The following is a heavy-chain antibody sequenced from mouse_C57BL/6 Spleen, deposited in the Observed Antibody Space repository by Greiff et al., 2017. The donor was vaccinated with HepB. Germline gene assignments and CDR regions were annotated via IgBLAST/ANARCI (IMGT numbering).Heavy chain of an antibody. CDR3: TLYYGSSSRFAY. Sequence: EVQLQQSGAELVRPGASVKLSCTASGFNIKDDYMHWVKQRPEQGLEWIGWIDPENGDTEYASKFQGKATIKADKSSNTAYLQLSSLTSEDTAVYYCTLYYGSSSRFAYWSQGALVTVSA. V-gene: IGHV14-4*01. J-gene: IGHJ3*01. D-gene: IGHD1-1*01. CDR1: GFNIKDDY. CDR2: IDPENGDT.